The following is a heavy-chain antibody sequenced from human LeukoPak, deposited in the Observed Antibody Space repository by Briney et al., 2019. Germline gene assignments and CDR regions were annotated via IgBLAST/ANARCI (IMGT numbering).Heavy chain of an antibody. Sequence: ASETLSLTCTVSGGSISSYYWSWIRQPPGKGLEWIGYIYYSGSTNYNPSLKSRVTISVDTSKNQFSLKQSSVTAADTAVYYCARERGDSSGSFDYWGQGTLVTVSS. CDR3: ARERGDSSGSFDY. CDR1: GGSISSYY. D-gene: IGHD3-22*01. CDR2: IYYSGST. J-gene: IGHJ4*02. V-gene: IGHV4-59*01.